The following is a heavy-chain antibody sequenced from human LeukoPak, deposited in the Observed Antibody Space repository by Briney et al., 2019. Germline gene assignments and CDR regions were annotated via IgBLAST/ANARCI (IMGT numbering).Heavy chain of an antibody. Sequence: SGGSLRLSCAASGFTFDDYGMSWVRQAPGKGLEWVSGINWNGGSTGYADSVKGRFTISRDNAKNSLYLQMNSLRAEDTALYYCARGPSSSWYGDYWGQGTLVTVSS. V-gene: IGHV3-20*04. CDR1: GFTFDDYG. CDR3: ARGPSSSWYGDY. D-gene: IGHD6-13*01. J-gene: IGHJ4*02. CDR2: INWNGGST.